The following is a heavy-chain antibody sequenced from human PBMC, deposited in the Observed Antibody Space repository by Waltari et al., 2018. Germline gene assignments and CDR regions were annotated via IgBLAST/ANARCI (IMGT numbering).Heavy chain of an antibody. Sequence: HVQLEQSGAEVKKPGSSVKVSCKASGGTFSTYTVTWVRQGPGQGLEWMGSIIPFLGISKYAQSLQARLTITVDQSTNTGYMELNNLRPEDTGVYYCARSGEMKGTVDYWGQGTLVTVSS. V-gene: IGHV1-69*02. D-gene: IGHD1-1*01. J-gene: IGHJ4*02. CDR2: IIPFLGIS. CDR1: GGTFSTYT. CDR3: ARSGEMKGTVDY.